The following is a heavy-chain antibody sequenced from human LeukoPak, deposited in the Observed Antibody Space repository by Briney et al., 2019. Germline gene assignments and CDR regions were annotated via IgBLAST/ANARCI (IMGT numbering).Heavy chain of an antibody. CDR3: ARGVTVVRGVTNYYMDV. D-gene: IGHD3-10*01. J-gene: IGHJ6*03. CDR1: GGSFSGYY. Sequence: SETLSLTCAVYGGSFSGYYWSWIRQPPGKGLEWIGEINHSGSTNYNPSLKSRVTISVDTSKNQFSLKLSSVTAADTAVYYCARGVTVVRGVTNYYMDVWGKGTTVTVSS. CDR2: INHSGST. V-gene: IGHV4-34*01.